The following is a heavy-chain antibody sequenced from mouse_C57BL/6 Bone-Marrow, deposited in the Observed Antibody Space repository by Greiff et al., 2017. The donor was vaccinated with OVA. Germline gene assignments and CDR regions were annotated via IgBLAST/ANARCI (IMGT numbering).Heavy chain of an antibody. Sequence: VQLQQSGAELVRPGASVKLSCTASGFNIKDDYMHWVKQRPEQGLEWIGWIDPENGDTEYASKFQGKATITADKSSNTACLQLSSLTSEYTAVYYCSGGSSYYAMDYWGQGTSVTVSS. D-gene: IGHD1-1*01. CDR2: IDPENGDT. V-gene: IGHV14-4*01. CDR3: SGGSSYYAMDY. J-gene: IGHJ4*01. CDR1: GFNIKDDY.